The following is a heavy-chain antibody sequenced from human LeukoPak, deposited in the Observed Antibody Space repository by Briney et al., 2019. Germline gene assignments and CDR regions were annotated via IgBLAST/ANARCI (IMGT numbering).Heavy chain of an antibody. Sequence: PSETLSLTCTVSGGSISSYYWSWIRQPAGKGLEWIGRIYTSGSTNYNPSLKSRVTMSVDTSKNQFSLKLSSVTAADTSVYYCARDAYYYGSGSYDPNYYYYMDVWVKETTVTVSS. CDR2: IYTSGST. D-gene: IGHD3-10*01. CDR1: GGSISSYY. V-gene: IGHV4-4*07. J-gene: IGHJ6*03. CDR3: ARDAYYYGSGSYDPNYYYYMDV.